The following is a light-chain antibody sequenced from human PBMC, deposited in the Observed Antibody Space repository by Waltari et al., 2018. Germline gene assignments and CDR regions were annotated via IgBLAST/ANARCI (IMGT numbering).Light chain of an antibody. CDR1: QNLLYNSDNKNY. J-gene: IGKJ2*01. CDR2: WAS. CDR3: QQCYSTPYT. V-gene: IGKV4-1*01. Sequence: DIVMTQSPDSLAVSLGESVTINCTSSQNLLYNSDNKNYLAWVQQKPGQPPKLLIYWASTRESGVPDRFSGSGSGTEFTLTISSLQAADVAVYYCQQCYSTPYTFGQGTKLEIK.